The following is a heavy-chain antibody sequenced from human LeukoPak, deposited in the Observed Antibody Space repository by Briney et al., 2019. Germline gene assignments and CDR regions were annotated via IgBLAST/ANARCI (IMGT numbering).Heavy chain of an antibody. CDR2: IYYSGST. J-gene: IGHJ6*04. CDR3: ARGGVTATHYYYGMDV. CDR1: GASINGYY. Sequence: SETLSLTCSVSGASINGYYWNWIRQPPGKGLQWIGHIYYSGSTSYNLSLKSRVTISVDTSKNQFSLKLTSVTDVDTAVYYCARGGVTATHYYYGMDVWGTGTTVTVSS. V-gene: IGHV4-59*01. D-gene: IGHD2-15*01.